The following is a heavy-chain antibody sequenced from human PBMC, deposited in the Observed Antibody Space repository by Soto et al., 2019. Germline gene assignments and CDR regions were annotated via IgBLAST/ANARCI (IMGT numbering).Heavy chain of an antibody. V-gene: IGHV3-64D*08. CDR2: ISSNGGST. J-gene: IGHJ6*02. D-gene: IGHD3-22*01. CDR1: GFTFSSYA. Sequence: GGPLRLSCSASGFTFSSYAMHWVRQAPGKGLEYVSAISSNGGSTYYADSVKGRFTISRDNSKNTLYLQMSSLRAEDTAVYYCVKAKTYYYDSSGYYYDYYYYGMDVWGQGTTVTVSS. CDR3: VKAKTYYYDSSGYYYDYYYYGMDV.